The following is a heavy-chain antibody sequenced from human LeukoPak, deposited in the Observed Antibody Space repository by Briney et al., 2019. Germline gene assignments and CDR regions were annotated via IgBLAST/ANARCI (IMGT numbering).Heavy chain of an antibody. CDR3: ATQNYGSGSYWGDY. Sequence: GGSLRLSCAASGFTFSSYAMHWVRQAPGKGLEWVAVISYDGSNKYYADSVKGRFTISRDNSKNTLYLQMNSLRAEDTAVYYCATQNYGSGSYWGDYWGQGTLVTVSS. CDR2: ISYDGSNK. D-gene: IGHD3-10*01. J-gene: IGHJ4*02. V-gene: IGHV3-30*04. CDR1: GFTFSSYA.